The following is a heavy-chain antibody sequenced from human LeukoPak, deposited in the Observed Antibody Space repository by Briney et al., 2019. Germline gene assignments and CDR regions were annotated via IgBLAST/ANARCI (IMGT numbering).Heavy chain of an antibody. D-gene: IGHD2-21*02. CDR1: GYTFTSYY. J-gene: IGHJ4*02. V-gene: IGHV1-46*01. CDR3: ARGPCGGDCNYPPRPDY. Sequence: ASVKVSCKASGYTFTSYYMHWVRQAPGQGLEWMGIINPSGGSTSYAQKFQGRVTMTRDTSTSTVYMELSSLRSEDTAVYYCARGPCGGDCNYPPRPDYWGQGTLVTVSS. CDR2: INPSGGST.